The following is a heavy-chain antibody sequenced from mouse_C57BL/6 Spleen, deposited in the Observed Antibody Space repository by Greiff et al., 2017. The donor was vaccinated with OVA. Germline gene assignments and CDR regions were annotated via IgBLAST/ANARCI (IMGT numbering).Heavy chain of an antibody. V-gene: IGHV1-19*01. CDR1: GYTFTDYY. CDR2: INPYNGGT. D-gene: IGHD4-1*01. J-gene: IGHJ4*01. Sequence: EVQLQQSGPVLVKPGASVKMSCKASGYTFTDYYMNWVKQSHGKSLEWIGVINPYNGGTSYNQKFKGKATLTVDKSSSTAYMELNSLTSEDSAVYYCAPTGTGTGAMDYWGQGTSVTVSS. CDR3: APTGTGTGAMDY.